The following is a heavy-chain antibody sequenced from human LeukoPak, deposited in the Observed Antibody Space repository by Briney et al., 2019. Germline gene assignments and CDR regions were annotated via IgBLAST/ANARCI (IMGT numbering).Heavy chain of an antibody. CDR1: GYIFSGYH. Sequence: ASVKISCKASGYIFSGYHIHWVRQAPGQELEWMGWINPNTGGTNFAPKFHGRVSMTRDTPLSTAYMELSSLRSDDTAVYYCARAVLRFLEWLSEPTIDYWGQGTLVTVSS. CDR2: INPNTGGT. V-gene: IGHV1-2*02. J-gene: IGHJ4*02. CDR3: ARAVLRFLEWLSEPTIDY. D-gene: IGHD3-3*01.